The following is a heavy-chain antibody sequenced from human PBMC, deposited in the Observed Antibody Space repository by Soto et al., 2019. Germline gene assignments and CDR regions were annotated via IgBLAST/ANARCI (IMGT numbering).Heavy chain of an antibody. D-gene: IGHD3-9*01. J-gene: IGHJ4*02. V-gene: IGHV3-23*01. CDR2: ITGSGGTT. CDR3: AKGWQYYDILNGYYY. Sequence: PGGSLRLSCKASGFTFSDYSMTWVRQAPGRGLEWVSSITGSGGTTYYADSVEDRFTISRDNSKNTLYLQINSLKAEDTAVYYCAKGWQYYDILNGYYYWGQGTLVTVSS. CDR1: GFTFSDYS.